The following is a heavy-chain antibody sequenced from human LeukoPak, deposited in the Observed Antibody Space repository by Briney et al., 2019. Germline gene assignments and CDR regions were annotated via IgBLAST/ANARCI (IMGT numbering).Heavy chain of an antibody. CDR1: GGSISSYY. D-gene: IGHD2-15*01. J-gene: IGHJ5*02. CDR2: IYTSGST. V-gene: IGHV4-4*07. Sequence: SETLSLTCTVSGGSISSYYWSWIRQPAGKGLEWIGRIYTSGSTNYNPSLKSRVTMSVDTSKNQFSLKLSSVTAADTAVYYCAREPGYCSGGSCPTLGWFDPWGQGTLVTASS. CDR3: AREPGYCSGGSCPTLGWFDP.